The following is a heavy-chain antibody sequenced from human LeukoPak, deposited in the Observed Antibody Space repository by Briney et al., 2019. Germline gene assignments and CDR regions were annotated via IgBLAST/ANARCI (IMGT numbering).Heavy chain of an antibody. CDR1: GFTFSTYA. V-gene: IGHV3-23*01. J-gene: IGHJ2*01. CDR3: AKAGGHDWNYWYFDL. CDR2: IGARATTT. Sequence: GGSLRLSCAASGFTFSTYAMRWVRQAPGKGLEWGSSIGARATTTYYTGSVKGRFTTSRDNSQNTLYLQVNSLRVEDTAVYYCAKAGGHDWNYWYFDLWGRGTLVTVSS. D-gene: IGHD5-12*01.